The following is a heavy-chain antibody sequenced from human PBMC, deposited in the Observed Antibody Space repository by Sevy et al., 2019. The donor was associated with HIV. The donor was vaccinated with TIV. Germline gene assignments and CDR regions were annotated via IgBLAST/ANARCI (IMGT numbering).Heavy chain of an antibody. CDR1: GDSVSSNSVA. V-gene: IGHV6-1*01. D-gene: IGHD6-19*01. CDR2: TYYRSTWHN. Sequence: QSQTLSLTCAISGDSVSSNSVALNWIRQSPSRGLEWLGRTYYRSTWHNDYAVSVKSRITINPDTSKNQFSLQLNSVTPEDTAVYYWARTTSGWFDYWGQGTPVTVSS. J-gene: IGHJ4*02. CDR3: ARTTSGWFDY.